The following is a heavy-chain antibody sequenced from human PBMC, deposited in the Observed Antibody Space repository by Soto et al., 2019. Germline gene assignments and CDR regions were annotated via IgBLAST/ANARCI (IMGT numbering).Heavy chain of an antibody. CDR1: GFTFDDYA. CDR2: ISWDGGST. CDR3: AKATHRITMIGGMDV. D-gene: IGHD3-22*01. V-gene: IGHV3-43D*04. Sequence: EVQLLESGGVVVQPGGSLRLSCAASGFTFDDYAMHWVRQAPGKGLEWVSLISWDGGSTYYADSVKGRFTISRDNNKNSLYLQTKSLRDDATSLYYCAKATHRITMIGGMDVWGQGTTVTVSS. J-gene: IGHJ6*02.